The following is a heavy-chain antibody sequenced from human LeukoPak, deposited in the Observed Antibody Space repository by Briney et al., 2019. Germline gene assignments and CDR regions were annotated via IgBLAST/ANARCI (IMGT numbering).Heavy chain of an antibody. Sequence: SETLSLTCSVSGGSINSYYWGWVRQPAGKGLEWIGRIYTIGTTHYSPSLKSRLTMSVDTSKNQFSLKLRSVTAADTAVYYCGRQGYTASYYFVDHWSQGTLVTVSS. D-gene: IGHD3-10*01. V-gene: IGHV4-4*07. J-gene: IGHJ4*02. CDR2: IYTIGTT. CDR3: GRQGYTASYYFVDH. CDR1: GGSINSYY.